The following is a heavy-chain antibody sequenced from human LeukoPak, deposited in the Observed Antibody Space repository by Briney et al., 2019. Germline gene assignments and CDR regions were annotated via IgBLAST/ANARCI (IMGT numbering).Heavy chain of an antibody. Sequence: GGSLRLSCAASGFTFSSYWMSWVRQAPGKGLEWVANIKQDGSEKYYVDSVKGRFTISRGNAKNSLYLQMNSLRAEDTAVYYCATETWTVISRPWSWGQGTLVTVSS. J-gene: IGHJ5*02. CDR1: GFTFSSYW. V-gene: IGHV3-7*01. CDR2: IKQDGSEK. CDR3: ATETWTVISRPWS. D-gene: IGHD2-21*01.